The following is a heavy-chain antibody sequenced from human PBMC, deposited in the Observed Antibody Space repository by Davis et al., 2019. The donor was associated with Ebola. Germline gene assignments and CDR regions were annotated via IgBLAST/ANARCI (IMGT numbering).Heavy chain of an antibody. D-gene: IGHD5-12*01. CDR1: GYTFTSYG. V-gene: IGHV1-18*01. CDR2: ISAYNGNT. Sequence: ASVKVSCKASGYTFTSYGISWVRQAPGQGLEWMGWISAYNGNTNYAQKLQGRVTMTTDTSTSTAYMELRSLRSDDTAVYYCARDFKWLRFGYYYYYGMDVWGQGTTVTVSS. CDR3: ARDFKWLRFGYYYYYGMDV. J-gene: IGHJ6*02.